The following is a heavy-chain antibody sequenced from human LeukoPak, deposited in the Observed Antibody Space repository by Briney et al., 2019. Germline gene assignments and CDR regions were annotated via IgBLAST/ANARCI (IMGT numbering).Heavy chain of an antibody. CDR2: IEPGESHT. D-gene: IGHD1/OR15-1a*01. J-gene: IGHJ4*02. Sequence: GESLKISCEGSGYSFTSYLISWGRQRPGKGLEWMGKIEPGESHTTYSPSFLGHVTISVDKSINTAYLQWRSLHASNTATYYCGTIYNYAVDHCGQGTLVIVPS. V-gene: IGHV5-10-1*01. CDR3: GTIYNYAVDH. CDR1: GYSFTSYL.